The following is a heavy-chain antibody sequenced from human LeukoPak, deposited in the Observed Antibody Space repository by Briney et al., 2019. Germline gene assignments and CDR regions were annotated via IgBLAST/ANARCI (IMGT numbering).Heavy chain of an antibody. J-gene: IGHJ4*02. CDR1: GGSFSGYY. CDR3: ARGGGRDFDY. D-gene: IGHD2-15*01. V-gene: IGHV4-34*01. CDR2: INHSGST. Sequence: SETLSLTCAVYGGSFSGYYWSWIRQPPGKGLEWIGEINHSGSTNYNPSLKSRVTISVDTSKNQFSLKVSSVTAADTAVYYCARGGGRDFDYWGQGTLVTVFS.